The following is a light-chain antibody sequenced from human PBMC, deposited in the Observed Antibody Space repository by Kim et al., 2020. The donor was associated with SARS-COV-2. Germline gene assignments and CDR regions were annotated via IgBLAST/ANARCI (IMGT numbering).Light chain of an antibody. Sequence: QSALNQPPSVSGSPGQSVTISCTGTSSDVGSYNRVSWYQQPPGTAPKLMIYEVSNRPSGVPDRFSGSKSGNTASLTISGLQAEAEAEYYCSSYTSSRTYVFGTGTKVTVL. J-gene: IGLJ1*01. CDR3: SSYTSSRTYV. CDR2: EVS. CDR1: SSDVGSYNR. V-gene: IGLV2-18*02.